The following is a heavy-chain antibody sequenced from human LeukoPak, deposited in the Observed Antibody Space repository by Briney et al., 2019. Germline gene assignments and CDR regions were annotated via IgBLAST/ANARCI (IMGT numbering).Heavy chain of an antibody. CDR3: ARDIGIAAAGTRWNDY. J-gene: IGHJ4*02. D-gene: IGHD6-13*01. CDR2: IYYSGNT. V-gene: IGHV4-59*01. CDR1: GGSISSYY. Sequence: LETLSLTCTVSGGSISSYYWSWIRQPPGKGLEWIGYIYYSGNTNYNPSLKSRVTISVDTSKNQVSLKLRSVTAADTAVYYCARDIGIAAAGTRWNDYWGQGTLVTVSS.